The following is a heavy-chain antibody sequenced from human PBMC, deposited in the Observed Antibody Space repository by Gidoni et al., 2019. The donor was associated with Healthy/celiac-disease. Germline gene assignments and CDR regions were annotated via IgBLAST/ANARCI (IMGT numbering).Heavy chain of an antibody. CDR3: ARLGEWLQFGDY. Sequence: QVQLQQWGAGLLKPSETLSLTCAVYGWSFSGYYWSWIRQPPGKGLEWIGEINHSVRHNYNPSLKSRVTISVDTSKNQFSLKLSSVTAADTAVYYCARLGEWLQFGDYWGQGTLDTVSS. V-gene: IGHV4-34*01. J-gene: IGHJ4*02. D-gene: IGHD5-12*01. CDR2: INHSVRH. CDR1: GWSFSGYY.